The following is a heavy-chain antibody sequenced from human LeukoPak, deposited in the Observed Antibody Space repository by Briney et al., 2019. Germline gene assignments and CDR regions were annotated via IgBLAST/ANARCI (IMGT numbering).Heavy chain of an antibody. CDR3: ARMSYPFTPKAYFDY. V-gene: IGHV6-1*01. Sequence: SQTLSLTCAISGDSVPSNSATWNWIRQSPSRGLEWLGRTYYRSKWYNDYAVSVRSRITINSDTSKNQFSLQLNSVTPEDTAVYYCARMSYPFTPKAYFDYWGQGTLVTVSS. CDR2: TYYRSKWYN. CDR1: GDSVPSNSAT. J-gene: IGHJ4*02. D-gene: IGHD5/OR15-5a*01.